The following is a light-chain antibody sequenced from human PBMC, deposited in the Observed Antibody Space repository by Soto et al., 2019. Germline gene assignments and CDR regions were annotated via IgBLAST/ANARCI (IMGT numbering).Light chain of an antibody. Sequence: QSVLTQPPSVSGAPGQRVTISCTGSSPNIGAGYAVHWYKQLPGTAPKLLIFGNSNRASGVPDRFSASKSGTSASLAITGLQAEDEADYYCQSYDDTLSGPVVFGGGTKLTVL. J-gene: IGLJ2*01. CDR2: GNS. V-gene: IGLV1-40*01. CDR1: SPNIGAGYA. CDR3: QSYDDTLSGPVV.